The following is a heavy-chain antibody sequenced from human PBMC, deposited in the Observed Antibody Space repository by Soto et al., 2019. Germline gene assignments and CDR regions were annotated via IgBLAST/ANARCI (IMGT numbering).Heavy chain of an antibody. Sequence: EVQLVESGGGLVQPGGSLRLSCAASGFTISDNYMNWVRQAPGQGLEWVSVLYSGGSIYYADSVKGRFTISRDNSKNTLYLQMNSLRAEDTAVYYCAKWGPKMQGSGSYRAYFDYWGQGTLVTVSS. CDR3: AKWGPKMQGSGSYRAYFDY. CDR2: LYSGGSI. D-gene: IGHD1-26*01. V-gene: IGHV3-66*01. CDR1: GFTISDNY. J-gene: IGHJ4*02.